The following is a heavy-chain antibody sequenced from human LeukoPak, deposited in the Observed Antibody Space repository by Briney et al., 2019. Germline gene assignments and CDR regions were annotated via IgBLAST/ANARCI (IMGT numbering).Heavy chain of an antibody. CDR1: GFAFRSQA. CDR2: ISEGGSST. Sequence: PGGSLRLSCAVSGFAFRSQAMGWVRQAPGKGLEWVSAISEGGSSTYHADSVKGRFTISRDHSKNTLFPQMNSLRAEDTAVYYCANEGRRSSGWYFFDYWGQGTLVTVSS. D-gene: IGHD6-19*01. V-gene: IGHV3-23*01. CDR3: ANEGRRSSGWYFFDY. J-gene: IGHJ4*02.